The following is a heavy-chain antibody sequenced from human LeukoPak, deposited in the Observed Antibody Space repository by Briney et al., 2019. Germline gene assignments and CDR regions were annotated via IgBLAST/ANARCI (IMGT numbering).Heavy chain of an antibody. J-gene: IGHJ3*01. CDR3: ARELGINAFDV. CDR2: IDPNSGVT. CDR1: GYTLTNNH. V-gene: IGHV1-2*02. Sequence: ASVTVSCKASGYTLTNNHLYWVRQAPGQGLEWMGWIDPNSGVTNFAQNFQGRLTMTTDTSINTAYMELSRLTSDDTTVYYCARELGINAFDVWGQGTLVTVSS. D-gene: IGHD1-26*01.